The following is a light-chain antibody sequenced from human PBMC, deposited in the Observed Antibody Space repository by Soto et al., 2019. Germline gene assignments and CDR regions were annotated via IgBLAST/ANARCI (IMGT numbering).Light chain of an antibody. CDR1: HNIGNS. J-gene: IGKJ4*01. CDR2: DAS. V-gene: IGKV1-27*01. CDR3: QNSNSAPLT. Sequence: LQMTQSPPTLSASIGDRVTFTCRASHNIGNSLAWYQQRPGKRPRLLIYDASTLQSGVPARFRGSGSGTDFTLAIDSLRPEDIATYYCQNSNSAPLTFGCGTKVEV.